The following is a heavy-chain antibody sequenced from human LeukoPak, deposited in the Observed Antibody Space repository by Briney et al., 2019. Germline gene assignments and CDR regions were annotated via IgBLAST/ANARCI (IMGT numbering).Heavy chain of an antibody. J-gene: IGHJ4*02. CDR1: GGTFSSYA. V-gene: IGHV1-69*04. CDR2: IIPILGIA. Sequence: GASVKVSCKASGGTFSSYAISWVRQAPGQGLEWMGRIIPILGIANYAQKFQGRVTITADKSTSTAYMELSSLRSEDTAVYYCARDPPDYYDSSGTIDYWGQGTLVTVSS. CDR3: ARDPPDYYDSSGTIDY. D-gene: IGHD3-22*01.